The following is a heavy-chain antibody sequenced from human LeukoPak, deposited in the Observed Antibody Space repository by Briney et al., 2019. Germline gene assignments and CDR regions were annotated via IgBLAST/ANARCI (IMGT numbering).Heavy chain of an antibody. J-gene: IGHJ4*02. V-gene: IGHV3-7*01. Sequence: GGSLRLSCAASGFSVSSNYMSWVRQAPGKGLEWVANIKQDGSEKYYVDSVKGRFTISRDNAKNSLYLQMNSLRAEDTAVYYCARGNRQWLPQDYWGQGTLVTVSS. D-gene: IGHD6-19*01. CDR2: IKQDGSEK. CDR3: ARGNRQWLPQDY. CDR1: GFSVSSNY.